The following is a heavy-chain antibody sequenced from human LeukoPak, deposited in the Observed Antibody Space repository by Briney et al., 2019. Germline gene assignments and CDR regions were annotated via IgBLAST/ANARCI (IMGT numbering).Heavy chain of an antibody. Sequence: GSLRLSCAASGFTFSDYYMSWIRQAPGKGLEWIGSIYHSGSTYYNPSLKSRVTISVDTSKNQFSLKLSSVTAADTAVYYCARDVSERFDPWSQGTLVTVSS. CDR3: ARDVSERFDP. CDR2: IYHSGST. CDR1: GFTFSDYY. J-gene: IGHJ5*02. V-gene: IGHV4-38-2*02.